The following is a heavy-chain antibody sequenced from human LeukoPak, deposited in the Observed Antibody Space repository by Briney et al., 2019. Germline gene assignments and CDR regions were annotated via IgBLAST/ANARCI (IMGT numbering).Heavy chain of an antibody. D-gene: IGHD2-2*01. CDR2: IIPIFGTA. V-gene: IGHV1-69*05. J-gene: IGHJ4*02. CDR1: GGTFSSYA. CDR3: ARDRGCSSTSCYRLSHFDY. Sequence: SVKVSCKASGGTFSSYAISWVRQAPGQGLEWMGGIIPIFGTANYAQRFQGRVTITTDESTSTAYMELSSLRSEDTAVYYCARDRGCSSTSCYRLSHFDYWGQGTLVTVSS.